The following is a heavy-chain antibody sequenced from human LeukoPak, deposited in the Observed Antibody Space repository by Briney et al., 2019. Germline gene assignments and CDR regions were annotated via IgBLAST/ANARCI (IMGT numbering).Heavy chain of an antibody. D-gene: IGHD2-15*01. CDR1: GYTFSASF. CDR3: AKDGARCC. V-gene: IGHV1-2*02. CDR2: INPKSGDT. Sequence: ASVKVSCEASGYTFSASFIHWVRQAPGQGLEWMGWINPKSGDTDYSQKFQGRVTMTRDTSISTAYMELSRLRSDDTAVYYCAKDGARCCWGQGTLVTVSS. J-gene: IGHJ4*02.